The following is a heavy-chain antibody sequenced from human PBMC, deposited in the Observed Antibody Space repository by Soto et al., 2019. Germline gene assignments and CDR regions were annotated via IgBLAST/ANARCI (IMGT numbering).Heavy chain of an antibody. D-gene: IGHD2-21*02. V-gene: IGHV4-59*01. J-gene: IGHJ6*02. CDR2: IHYTGST. CDR1: GDSISAYS. CDR3: ARDLWGYCGADCYPLDA. Sequence: SETLSLTCTVSGDSISAYSWSWVRQPPGKGLEWIGNIHYTGSTIYNPSLKSRVTISVDTSKNQFSLKLNSVTAADTAVYYCARDLWGYCGADCYPLDAWGQGPTVTVS.